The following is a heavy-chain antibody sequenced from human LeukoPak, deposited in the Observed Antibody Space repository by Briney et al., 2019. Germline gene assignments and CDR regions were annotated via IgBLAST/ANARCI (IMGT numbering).Heavy chain of an antibody. D-gene: IGHD5-18*01. CDR1: GFNFGEYY. CDR3: VRDRREGGYTFGSAY. CDR2: VSRRGTKT. V-gene: IGHV3-11*01. Sequence: PGGSLRLSCAASGFNFGEYYMSWVRQAPGKGLEWISYVSRRGTKTYHAKSVKGRFTVSRDNAENELYLQMNSLRAEDMAIYYCVRDRREGGYTFGSAYWGQGALVTVSS. J-gene: IGHJ4*02.